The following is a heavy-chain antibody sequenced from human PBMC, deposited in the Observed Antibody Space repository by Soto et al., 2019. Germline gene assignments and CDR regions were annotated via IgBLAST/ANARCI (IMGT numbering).Heavy chain of an antibody. D-gene: IGHD2-15*01. CDR3: ARVGPAGYCSGGSCYPGWFDP. CDR1: GFTFSDYY. J-gene: IGHJ5*02. Sequence: QVQLVESGGGLVKPGGSLRLSCAASGFTFSDYYMSWIRQAPGKGLEWVSYISSSGSTIHYADSVKGRFTISRDNAKNSLYLQMNSLRAEDTAVYYCARVGPAGYCSGGSCYPGWFDPWGQGTLVTVSS. V-gene: IGHV3-11*01. CDR2: ISSSGSTI.